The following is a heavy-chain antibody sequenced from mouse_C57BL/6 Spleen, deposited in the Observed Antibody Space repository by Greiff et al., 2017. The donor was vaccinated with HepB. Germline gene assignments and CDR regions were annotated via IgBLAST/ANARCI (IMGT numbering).Heavy chain of an antibody. CDR3: AREYDGYYYFDY. D-gene: IGHD2-3*01. Sequence: QVQLQQPGAELVKPGASVKLSCKASGYTFTSYWMHWVKQRPGQGLEWIGMIHPNSGSTNYNEKFKSKATLTVDKSSSTAYMQLSSLTSEDSAVYYCAREYDGYYYFDYWGQGTTLTVSS. V-gene: IGHV1-64*01. J-gene: IGHJ2*01. CDR2: IHPNSGST. CDR1: GYTFTSYW.